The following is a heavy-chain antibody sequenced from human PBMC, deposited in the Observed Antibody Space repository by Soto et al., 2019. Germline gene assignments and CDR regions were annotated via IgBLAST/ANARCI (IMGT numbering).Heavy chain of an antibody. CDR3: VKRPTIRYYFDY. D-gene: IGHD3-10*01. CDR2: ISGSGANT. V-gene: IGHV3-23*01. J-gene: IGHJ4*02. CDR1: GFTFSSYA. Sequence: GGSLRLSYAASGFTFSSYAMRWVRQAPGKGLEWVSAISGSGANTYYAESVKGRFTISRDNSKNTLYLQMNSLRVKDTAVYYCVKRPTIRYYFDYWGQGTLVTVSS.